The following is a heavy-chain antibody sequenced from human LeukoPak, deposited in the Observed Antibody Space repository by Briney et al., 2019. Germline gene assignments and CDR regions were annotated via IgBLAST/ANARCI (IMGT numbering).Heavy chain of an antibody. CDR1: GFTFSSYG. CDR3: AKEDRRWYSSSWHESSNWFDP. Sequence: GGSLRLSCAASGFTFSSYGMHWVRQAPGKGLEWVAFIRYDGSNKYYADSVKGRFTISRDNSKNTLYLQMNSLRAEDTAVYYCAKEDRRWYSSSWHESSNWFDPWGQGTLVTVSS. J-gene: IGHJ5*02. CDR2: IRYDGSNK. V-gene: IGHV3-30*02. D-gene: IGHD6-13*01.